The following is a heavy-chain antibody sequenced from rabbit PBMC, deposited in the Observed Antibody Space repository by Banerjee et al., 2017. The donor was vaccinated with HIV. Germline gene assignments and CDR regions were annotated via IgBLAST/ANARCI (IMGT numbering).Heavy chain of an antibody. CDR3: ARGLYDGITRMKL. V-gene: IGHV1S7*01. Sequence: QLKESGGGLVQPGGSLKLSCKGSGFDFSSHYMSWVRQAPGKGLEWIGYIDPVFGSTYYASWVNGRFTISSHNAQNTLYLQLNSLTAADTATYFCARGLYDGITRMKLWGQGTLVTVS. D-gene: IGHD4-2*01. CDR2: IDPVFGST. CDR1: GFDFSSHY. J-gene: IGHJ3*01.